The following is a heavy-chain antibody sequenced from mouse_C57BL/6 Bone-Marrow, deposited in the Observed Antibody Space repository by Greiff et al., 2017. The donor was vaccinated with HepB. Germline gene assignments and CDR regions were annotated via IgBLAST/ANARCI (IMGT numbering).Heavy chain of an antibody. Sequence: QVQLQQSGAELARPGASVKLSCKASGYTFTSYGISWVKQRTGQGLEWIGEIYPRSGNTYYNEKFKGKATLTADKSSSTAYMELRSLTSEDSAVYFCARSGMPEFAYWGQGTLVTVSA. J-gene: IGHJ3*01. CDR3: ARSGMPEFAY. CDR2: IYPRSGNT. D-gene: IGHD3-1*01. V-gene: IGHV1-81*01. CDR1: GYTFTSYG.